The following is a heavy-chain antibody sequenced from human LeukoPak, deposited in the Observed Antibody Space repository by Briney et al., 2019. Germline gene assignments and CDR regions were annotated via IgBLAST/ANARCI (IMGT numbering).Heavy chain of an antibody. D-gene: IGHD5-12*01. CDR3: AKDGAWLRFDD. V-gene: IGHV3-21*04. CDR2: ISSSSSYI. CDR1: GFTFSSYG. Sequence: PGGSLRLSCAASGFTFSSYGMSWVRQAPGKGLEWVSSISSSSSYIYYADSVKGRFTISRDNSKNAVYLQMNNVRAEDTAVYYCAKDGAWLRFDDWGQGTLVTVSS. J-gene: IGHJ4*02.